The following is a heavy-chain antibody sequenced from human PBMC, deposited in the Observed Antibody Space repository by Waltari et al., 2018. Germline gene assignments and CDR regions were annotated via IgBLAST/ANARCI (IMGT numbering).Heavy chain of an antibody. CDR2: IRGGGAGT. D-gene: IGHD6-13*01. CDR3: AKCSSSWGNDAFDV. Sequence: EVQLLESGGGLVQRGGSLILSCAASGFSFSNYAMSWVRQAPGKGLDWVSFIRGGGAGTLYADSVKGRFTISRDNSKNTLHLQMNSLRAEDTALYYCAKCSSSWGNDAFDVWGQGTMVAVSS. J-gene: IGHJ3*01. V-gene: IGHV3-23*01. CDR1: GFSFSNYA.